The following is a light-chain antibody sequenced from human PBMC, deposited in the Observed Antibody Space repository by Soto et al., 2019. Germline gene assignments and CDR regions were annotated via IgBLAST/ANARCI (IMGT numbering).Light chain of an antibody. V-gene: IGKV1-39*01. CDR3: QQSYSTPHT. J-gene: IGKJ5*01. CDR1: QSISSY. CDR2: AAS. Sequence: DIQMPQSPSSLSASVGDRVTIICRSSQSISSYLNWYQQKPGKAPKLLIYAASSLQSGVPSRFSGSGSGTDFTLTISSLQPEDFATYYCQQSYSTPHTFGQGTRLEIK.